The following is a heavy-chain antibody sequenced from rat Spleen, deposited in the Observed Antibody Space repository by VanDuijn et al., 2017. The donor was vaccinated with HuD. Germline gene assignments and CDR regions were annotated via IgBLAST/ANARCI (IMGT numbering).Heavy chain of an antibody. D-gene: IGHD1-12*01. CDR2: VSSGGNT. CDR3: ARANRDSYAHFDY. Sequence: QVQLKESGPGLVQPSQTLSLTCTVSGFSLTSDGVSWVRQPPGKGLEWIAAVSSGGNTYYDSTLKSRLSISRDTSKSQVFLKMNSLQTEDTATYYCARANRDSYAHFDYWGQGVMVTVSS. J-gene: IGHJ2*01. V-gene: IGHV2S12*01. CDR1: GFSLTSDG.